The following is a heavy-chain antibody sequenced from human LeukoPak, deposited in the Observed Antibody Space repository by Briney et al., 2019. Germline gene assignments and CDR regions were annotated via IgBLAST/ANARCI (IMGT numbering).Heavy chain of an antibody. CDR3: AREDRRFLHLGY. D-gene: IGHD3-3*01. V-gene: IGHV3-64*01. CDR1: GFTFSNYA. Sequence: PGGSLRLSCGASGFTFSNYAMHWVRQAPGKGLEYVSGISSYGGATFYANSVKGRFTISRDNSKNTLFLQMGSLRPEDMAVYYCAREDRRFLHLGYWGQGTLVTVSS. J-gene: IGHJ4*02. CDR2: ISSYGGAT.